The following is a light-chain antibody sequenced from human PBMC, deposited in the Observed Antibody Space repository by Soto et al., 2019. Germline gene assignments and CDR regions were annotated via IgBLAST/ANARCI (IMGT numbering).Light chain of an antibody. CDR3: QQRSNWIT. J-gene: IGKJ5*01. V-gene: IGKV3-11*01. CDR1: QSVSSH. CDR2: DAS. Sequence: EIVLTQSPATLSVYPGETAPRSCRASQSVSSHLAWYQQKPGHAPRVLIYDASNRATGIPARLSGSGSGTDFTLTISSLEPEDFAVYYCQQRSNWITFGQGTRLEIK.